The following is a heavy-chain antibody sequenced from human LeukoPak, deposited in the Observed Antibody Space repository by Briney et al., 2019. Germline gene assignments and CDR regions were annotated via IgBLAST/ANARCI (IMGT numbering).Heavy chain of an antibody. J-gene: IGHJ6*02. D-gene: IGHD2-8*01. CDR2: IDHTGFT. CDR3: ARGNIVLMVHAPLKGYYYGMDV. CDR1: EGSFNAFS. Sequence: SETLSLTCAVSEGSFNAFSWNWIRQSPEKGLEWIGEIDHTGFTNYNPSLKSRVTISVDTSKKQFSLNPNSGTAADTAVYYCARGNIVLMVHAPLKGYYYGMDVWGQGTTVTVSS. V-gene: IGHV4-34*01.